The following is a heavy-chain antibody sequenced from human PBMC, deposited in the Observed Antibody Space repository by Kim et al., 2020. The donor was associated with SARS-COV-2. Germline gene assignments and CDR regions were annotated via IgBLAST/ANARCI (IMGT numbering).Heavy chain of an antibody. CDR3: ARSGASVVNWFDP. CDR2: IYYSGST. CDR1: GGSISSSTYY. J-gene: IGHJ5*02. D-gene: IGHD2-15*01. V-gene: IGHV4-39*01. Sequence: SETLSLTCTVSGGSISSSTYYWGWIRQPPGKGLEWIGSIYYSGSTYYYPSLKSRVTISVDTSKNQFSLKLSSVTAADTAVYYCARSGASVVNWFDPWGQGTLVTVSS.